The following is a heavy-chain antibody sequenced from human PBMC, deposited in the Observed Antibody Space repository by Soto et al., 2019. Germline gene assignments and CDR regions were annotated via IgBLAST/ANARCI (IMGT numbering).Heavy chain of an antibody. CDR3: AREDLYGDYGY. Sequence: SETLSLTCAVYGGSFSGYYWSWIRQPPGKGLEWIGEINHSGSTNYNPSLKSRVTIPVDTSKNRFSLKLGSVTAADTAVYYCAREDLYGDYGYWGQGTLVTVSS. CDR1: GGSFSGYY. J-gene: IGHJ4*02. D-gene: IGHD4-17*01. V-gene: IGHV4-34*01. CDR2: INHSGST.